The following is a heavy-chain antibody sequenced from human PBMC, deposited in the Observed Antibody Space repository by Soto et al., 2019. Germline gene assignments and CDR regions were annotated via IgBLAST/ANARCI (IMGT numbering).Heavy chain of an antibody. V-gene: IGHV4-31*03. Sequence: SETLSLTCTVSGGSISSGGYYWSWIRQHPGKGLEWIGYIYYSGSTYYNPSLKSRVTISVDTSKNQFSLKLSSVTAADTAVYYCARVDCSGGSCSAVDYCGQGTLVTLSS. CDR2: IYYSGST. CDR3: ARVDCSGGSCSAVDY. D-gene: IGHD2-15*01. J-gene: IGHJ4*02. CDR1: GGSISSGGYY.